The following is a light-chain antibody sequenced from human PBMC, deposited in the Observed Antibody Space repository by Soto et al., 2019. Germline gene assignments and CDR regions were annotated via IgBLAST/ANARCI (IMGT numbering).Light chain of an antibody. CDR3: QQYNSYSWT. CDR1: QSITIW. V-gene: IGKV1-5*01. J-gene: IGKJ1*01. CDR2: DAS. Sequence: DIQMTKSPSNLSASVGDRVTITCRASQSITIWLAWYQQKPGKAPKLLIFDASSLESGVPSRFSGSGSGTEFTLTISSLQPDDFATYYCQQYNSYSWTFGQGTKVEIK.